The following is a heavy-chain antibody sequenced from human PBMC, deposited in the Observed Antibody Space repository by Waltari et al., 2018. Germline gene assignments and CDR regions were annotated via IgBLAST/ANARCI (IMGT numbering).Heavy chain of an antibody. V-gene: IGHV3-30*02. Sequence: QVQLVESGGGVVQPXXSLRLSCAASGFTXSSYGXHWVRQAPGKGLEWVAFIRYDGSNKYYADSVKGRFTISRDNSKNTLYLQMNSLRAEDTAVXYCAKELSGXXVYYYYYYYIDVWXXXXTVTVSS. CDR3: AKELSGXXVYYYYYYYIDV. CDR1: GFTXSSYG. D-gene: IGHD3-10*01. CDR2: IRYDGSNK. J-gene: IGHJ6*03.